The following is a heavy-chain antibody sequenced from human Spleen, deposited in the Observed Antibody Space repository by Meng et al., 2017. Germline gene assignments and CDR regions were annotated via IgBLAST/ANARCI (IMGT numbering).Heavy chain of an antibody. D-gene: IGHD3-22*01. CDR3: ARAYYYDSSGPNWFDP. J-gene: IGHJ5*02. Sequence: QVQLVESGAEVKEPGASVKVSCKASGGTFSSYAISWVRQAPGQGLEWMGGIIPIFGTANYAQKFQGRVTITADKSTSTAYMELSSLRSEDTAVYYCARAYYYDSSGPNWFDPWGQGTLVTVSS. CDR2: IIPIFGTA. CDR1: GGTFSSYA. V-gene: IGHV1-69*06.